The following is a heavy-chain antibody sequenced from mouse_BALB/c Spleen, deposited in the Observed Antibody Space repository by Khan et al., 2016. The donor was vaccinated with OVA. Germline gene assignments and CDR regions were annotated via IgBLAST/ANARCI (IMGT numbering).Heavy chain of an antibody. CDR2: IHTYTGEP. D-gene: IGHD2-4*01. Sequence: QIQLVQSGPELKKPGETVKISCKASGYTFTNYGMNWVKQAPGKGLKWMGWIHTYTGEPTYVDDFKGRFVFSLETSAITAYLQINNLKNEDTATYFCARYDYDDYFDSWGQGTTLTVSS. V-gene: IGHV9-3-1*01. CDR1: GYTFTNYG. J-gene: IGHJ2*01. CDR3: ARYDYDDYFDS.